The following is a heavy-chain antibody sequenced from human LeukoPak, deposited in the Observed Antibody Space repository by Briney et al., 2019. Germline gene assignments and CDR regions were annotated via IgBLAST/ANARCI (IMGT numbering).Heavy chain of an antibody. CDR3: AKPRSYYYDSSGYCFDY. J-gene: IGHJ4*02. CDR1: GFTFSSYA. CDR2: ISGSSGST. Sequence: GGSLRLSCAASGFTFSSYAMSWVRQAPGKGLEWVSAISGSSGSTYYADSVKGRFTISRDNSKNTLYLQMNSLRAEDTAVYYCAKPRSYYYDSSGYCFDYWGQGTLVTVSS. V-gene: IGHV3-23*01. D-gene: IGHD3-22*01.